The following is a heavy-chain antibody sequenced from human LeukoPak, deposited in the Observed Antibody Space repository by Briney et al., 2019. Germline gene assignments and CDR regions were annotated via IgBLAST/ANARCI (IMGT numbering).Heavy chain of an antibody. J-gene: IGHJ4*02. Sequence: GGSLRLSCAASGFTFSDYYMSWIRQAPGKGLEWVSYISSSGSTIYYADSVKGRFTISRDNAKNSLYLQMNSLRAEDTAVYYCATNRELLGDLAFDYWGQGTLVTVSS. V-gene: IGHV3-11*01. D-gene: IGHD1-26*01. CDR1: GFTFSDYY. CDR3: ATNRELLGDLAFDY. CDR2: ISSSGSTI.